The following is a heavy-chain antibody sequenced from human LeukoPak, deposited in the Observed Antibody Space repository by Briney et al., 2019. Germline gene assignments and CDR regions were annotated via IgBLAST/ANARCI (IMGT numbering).Heavy chain of an antibody. D-gene: IGHD3-10*01. CDR2: ISSSSSYI. V-gene: IGHV3-21*01. J-gene: IGHJ6*02. CDR3: ASPRFGDYGMDV. CDR1: GFTFSSYS. Sequence: GGSLRLSCAASGFTFSSYSMNWVRQAPGKGLEWVSSISSSSSYIYYADSVKGRFTISRDNAKNSLYLQMNSLRAEDTAVYHCASPRFGDYGMDVWGQGTTVTVSS.